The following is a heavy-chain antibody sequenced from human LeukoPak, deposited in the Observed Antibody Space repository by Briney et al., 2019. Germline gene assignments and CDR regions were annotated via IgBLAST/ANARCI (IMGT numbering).Heavy chain of an antibody. Sequence: GASVKVSCKASGGTFSSYAISWVRQAPGQGLEWMGRIIPILGIANYAQKFQGRVTITADKSTSTAYMELSSLRSEDTAVYYCARANLAYCGGDCYSFDYWGQGTLVTVSS. CDR1: GGTFSSYA. D-gene: IGHD2-21*02. V-gene: IGHV1-69*04. CDR2: IIPILGIA. CDR3: ARANLAYCGGDCYSFDY. J-gene: IGHJ4*02.